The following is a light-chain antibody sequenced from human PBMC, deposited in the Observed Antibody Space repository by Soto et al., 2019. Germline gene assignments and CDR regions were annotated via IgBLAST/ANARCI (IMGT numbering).Light chain of an antibody. J-gene: IGKJ1*01. CDR3: QQYGSSPRT. Sequence: EIVMTQSPATLSVSPGERATLSCRASQSVNIHLAWYQQKPGQAPRLLIYGASSRAIGIPDRFSGSGSGTDFTLTISRLEPEDFAVYYCQQYGSSPRTFGQGTKVDTK. CDR2: GAS. V-gene: IGKV3-20*01. CDR1: QSVNIH.